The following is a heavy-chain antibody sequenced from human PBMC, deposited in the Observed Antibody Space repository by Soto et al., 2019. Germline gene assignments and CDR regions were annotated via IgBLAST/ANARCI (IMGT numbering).Heavy chain of an antibody. CDR2: ISGSGGST. Sequence: SLRLSCAASGFTFSSYAMSWVRQAPGKGLEWVSAISGSGGSTYYADSVKGRFTISRDNSKNTLYRQMNSLRAEDTAVYYCAKIGAVAGTSWAYYFDYWGQGTLVTVSS. V-gene: IGHV3-23*01. J-gene: IGHJ4*02. CDR1: GFTFSSYA. D-gene: IGHD6-19*01. CDR3: AKIGAVAGTSWAYYFDY.